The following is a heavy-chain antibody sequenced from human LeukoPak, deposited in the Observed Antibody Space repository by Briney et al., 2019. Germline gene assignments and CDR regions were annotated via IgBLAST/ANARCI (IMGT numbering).Heavy chain of an antibody. CDR2: INSDGSST. CDR1: GFTFSSYW. V-gene: IGHV3-74*01. Sequence: GGSLRLSCAASGFTFSSYWTHWVRQAPGKGLVWVSRINSDGSSTSYADSVKGRFTISRDNAKNTLYLQMNSLRAEDTAVYYCARGPAPYYYDSSGYYHYYYYYGTDVWGQGTTVTVSS. CDR3: ARGPAPYYYDSSGYYHYYYYYGTDV. J-gene: IGHJ6*02. D-gene: IGHD3-22*01.